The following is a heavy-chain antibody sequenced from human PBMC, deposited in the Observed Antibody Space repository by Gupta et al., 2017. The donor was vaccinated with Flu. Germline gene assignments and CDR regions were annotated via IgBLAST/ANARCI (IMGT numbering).Heavy chain of an antibody. V-gene: IGHV3-33*01. J-gene: IGHJ4*02. CDR3: ARLKSCGGDCYYFDF. Sequence: QVQLVESGGGVVQPGRSLRLSCAASGFTFNSCDIHWVRQAPGKGLEWVAVICYDAGDEYYADSVKGRFTISRDNSKNTLFLQMNSLRAEDTAVYYCARLKSCGGDCYYFDFWGQGTLVTVSS. D-gene: IGHD2-21*02. CDR1: GFTFNSCD. CDR2: ICYDAGDE.